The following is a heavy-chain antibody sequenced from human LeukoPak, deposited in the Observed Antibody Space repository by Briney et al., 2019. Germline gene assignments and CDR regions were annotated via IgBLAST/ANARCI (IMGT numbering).Heavy chain of an antibody. D-gene: IGHD6-13*01. CDR3: AKDKGPSSIGRGALDY. V-gene: IGHV3-9*01. CDR2: ISWNSGSI. J-gene: IGHJ4*02. CDR1: GFTFDDYA. Sequence: GRSLRLSCAASGFTFDDYAMHWVRHAPGKGLEWVSGISWNSGSIVYADSVKGRFTISRDNAKNSLYLQMNSLRAEDTALYYCAKDKGPSSIGRGALDYWGQGTLVTVSS.